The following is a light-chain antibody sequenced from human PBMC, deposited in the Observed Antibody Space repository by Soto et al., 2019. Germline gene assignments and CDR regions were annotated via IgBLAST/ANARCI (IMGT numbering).Light chain of an antibody. CDR1: SSDVGGYNY. CDR2: DVS. Sequence: QSVLTQPASVSGSPGQSITISCTGTSSDVGGYNYVSWYQQHPGKAPKLMIYDVSNRPSGVSNRFSGSKSGNTASLTISGFQAEDGAVYYCSSYTSSSTPGVLGTGTKVTVL. V-gene: IGLV2-14*01. J-gene: IGLJ1*01. CDR3: SSYTSSSTPGV.